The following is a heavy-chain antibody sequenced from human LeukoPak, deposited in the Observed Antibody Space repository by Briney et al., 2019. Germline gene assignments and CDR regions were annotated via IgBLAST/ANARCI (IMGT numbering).Heavy chain of an antibody. CDR1: GYTFTSYG. J-gene: IGHJ5*02. CDR2: ISAYNGNT. Sequence: GASVKVSCKASGYTFTSYGISWVRQAPGQGLEWMGWISAYNGNTNYAQKLQGRVTMTTDTSTSTAHMELRSLRSDDTAVYYCARWYSSSWYDNWFDPWGQGTLVTVSS. CDR3: ARWYSSSWYDNWFDP. V-gene: IGHV1-18*01. D-gene: IGHD6-13*01.